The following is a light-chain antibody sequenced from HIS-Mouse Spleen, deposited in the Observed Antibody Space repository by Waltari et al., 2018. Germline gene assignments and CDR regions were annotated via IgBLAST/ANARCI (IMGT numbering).Light chain of an antibody. J-gene: IGLJ3*02. CDR3: QVWDSSSDHPGV. CDR2: VDS. V-gene: IGLV3-21*02. CDR1: NLGSKI. Sequence: SYVLTQPPSVSVAPGQTARITCGGNNLGSKIVHWYQQKPGQAPVLAGYVDSDRPSGIPERFSGSNSGNTATLTISRVEAGDEADYYCQVWDSSSDHPGVFGGGTKLTVL.